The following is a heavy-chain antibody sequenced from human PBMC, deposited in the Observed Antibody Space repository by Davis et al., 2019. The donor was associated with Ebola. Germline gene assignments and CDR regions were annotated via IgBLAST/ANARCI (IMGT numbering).Heavy chain of an antibody. D-gene: IGHD2-2*01. CDR1: GFTFDDYA. V-gene: IGHV3-9*01. CDR2: ISWNSGSI. J-gene: IGHJ3*02. CDR3: AKDDAYCSSTTCYNKRGAFDI. Sequence: GGSLRLSCAASGFTFDDYAMHWVRQAPGKGLEWVSGISWNSGSIGYADSVKGRFTISRDNSKNTLYLQMNSLRAEDTAVYYCAKDDAYCSSTTCYNKRGAFDIWGQGTMVTVSS.